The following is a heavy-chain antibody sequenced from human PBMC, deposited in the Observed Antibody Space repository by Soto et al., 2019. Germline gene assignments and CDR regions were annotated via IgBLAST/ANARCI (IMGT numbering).Heavy chain of an antibody. CDR1: GFTFSNYG. D-gene: IGHD2-21*01. CDR2: ISRDGSVR. CDR3: XXEYCXGXCSSDYFDY. J-gene: IGHJ4*02. Sequence: QVQLVESGGGVVQPGRSLRLSCAASGFTFSNYGIHWVRQAPGNGLEXXAVISRDGSVRYYADSVKGRFTISRDNSKXXXXXQXXXXXXXXXXXXXXXXEYCXGXCSSDYFDYWGQGTLVTVSS. V-gene: IGHV3-30*03.